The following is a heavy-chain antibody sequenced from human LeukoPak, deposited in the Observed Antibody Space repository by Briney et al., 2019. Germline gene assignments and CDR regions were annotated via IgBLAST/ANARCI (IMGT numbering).Heavy chain of an antibody. D-gene: IGHD1-14*01. V-gene: IGHV3-74*01. CDR2: INTDGSST. Sequence: PGGSLRLSCAASGFTFSSYWMHWVRQAPGKGLVWVSRINTDGSSTSYADSVKGRFTISRDNAKNTLYLQMNSLRAEDTALYYCAKDIERGLGINAFDTWGQGTMVTVSS. J-gene: IGHJ3*02. CDR3: AKDIERGLGINAFDT. CDR1: GFTFSSYW.